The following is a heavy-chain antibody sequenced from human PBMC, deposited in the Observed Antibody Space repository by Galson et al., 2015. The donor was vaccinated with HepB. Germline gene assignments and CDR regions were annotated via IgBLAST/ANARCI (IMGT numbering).Heavy chain of an antibody. D-gene: IGHD3-10*01. V-gene: IGHV3-30*04. CDR1: GFTFSSYA. CDR2: ISYDGSNK. J-gene: IGHJ4*02. CDR3: ARDRGRVLWFGV. Sequence: SLRLSCAASGFTFSSYAMHXVRQAPGKGLEWVAVISYDGSNKYYADSVKGRFTISRDNSKNTLYLQMDSLRAEDTAVYYCARDRGRVLWFGVWGQGTLVTVSS.